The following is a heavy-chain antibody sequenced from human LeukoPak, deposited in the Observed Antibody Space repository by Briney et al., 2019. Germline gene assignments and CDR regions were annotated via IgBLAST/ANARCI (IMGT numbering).Heavy chain of an antibody. V-gene: IGHV4-61*02. D-gene: IGHD4-17*01. J-gene: IGHJ6*04. CDR3: ARDDRYGDFHLV. CDR1: GCSISSVSYY. CDR2: IYTSGGT. Sequence: PSETLSLTCTVSGCSISSVSYYWSWIRQPAGKGLEWIGRIYTSGGTNYNPSLKSRVTISVDTSKNQFSLKLSSVTAADTAVYYCARDDRYGDFHLVWGKGTTVTVSS.